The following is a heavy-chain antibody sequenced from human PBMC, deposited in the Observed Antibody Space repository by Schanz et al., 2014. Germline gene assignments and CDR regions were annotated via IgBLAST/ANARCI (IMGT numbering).Heavy chain of an antibody. CDR1: GYTFTGYY. CDR3: TRGGYSYALSAFDI. D-gene: IGHD5-18*01. Sequence: QVQLVQSGAEVKKPGASVKVSCKASGYTFTGYYMHWVRQAPGQGLEWMGWINPNSGTTNYAQKFQGWVTMTRDTSISTAYMELRSLRSDDTALYYCTRGGYSYALSAFDIWGQGTMVTVSS. V-gene: IGHV1-2*04. CDR2: INPNSGTT. J-gene: IGHJ3*02.